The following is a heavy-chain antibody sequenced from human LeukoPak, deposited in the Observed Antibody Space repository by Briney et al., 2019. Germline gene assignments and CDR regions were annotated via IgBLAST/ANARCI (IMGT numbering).Heavy chain of an antibody. V-gene: IGHV3-23*01. CDR1: GFTFSSYA. CDR3: ARDPRPLQLWFYMDV. J-gene: IGHJ6*03. D-gene: IGHD5-18*01. Sequence: PGGSLRLSCAASGFTFSSYAMSWVRQAPGKGLEWVSGISGSGGSTYYADSVKGRFTISRDNSKNTLYLQMGSLRAEDMAVYYCARDPRPLQLWFYMDVWGKGTTVTVSS. CDR2: ISGSGGST.